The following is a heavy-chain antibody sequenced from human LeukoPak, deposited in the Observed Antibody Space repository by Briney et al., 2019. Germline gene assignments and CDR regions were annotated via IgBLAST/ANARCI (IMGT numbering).Heavy chain of an antibody. D-gene: IGHD3-22*01. CDR2: MNPNSGNT. V-gene: IGHV1-8*03. J-gene: IGHJ5*02. CDR3: ARISYYYDSSGYRSWFDP. CDR1: GYTFTSYD. Sequence: GASVKVSCKASGYTFTSYDINWARQATGQGLEWMGWMNPNSGNTGYAQKFQGRVTITRNTSISTAYMELSRLRSDDTAVYYCARISYYYDSSGYRSWFDPWGQGTLVTVSS.